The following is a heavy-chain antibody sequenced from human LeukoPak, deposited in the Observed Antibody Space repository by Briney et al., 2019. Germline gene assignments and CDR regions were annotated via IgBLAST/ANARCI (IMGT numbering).Heavy chain of an antibody. CDR3: ARRFEYSSSGPRARHAFDI. CDR1: GYSFTSYR. V-gene: IGHV5-51*01. Sequence: GESLKISCKGSGYSFTSYRIGWVRQMPGKGLEWMGIIYPGDSDTRYSPSFQGQVTISADKSISTAYLQWSSLKASDTAMYYCARRFEYSSSGPRARHAFDIWGQGTMVTVSS. CDR2: IYPGDSDT. J-gene: IGHJ3*02. D-gene: IGHD6-6*01.